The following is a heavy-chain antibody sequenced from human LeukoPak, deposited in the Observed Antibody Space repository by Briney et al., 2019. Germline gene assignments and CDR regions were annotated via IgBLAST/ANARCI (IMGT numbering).Heavy chain of an antibody. D-gene: IGHD4-17*01. CDR2: IHTSGST. Sequence: SETLSLTCTVSGGSISSYYWTWIRQPAGKGLEWIGRIHTSGSTNHNPSLKSRVTMSVDTSNNQFSLKLSSVTAADTAVYYCARGSVTPFDYWGQGTLVTVSS. J-gene: IGHJ4*02. CDR3: ARGSVTPFDY. CDR1: GGSISSYY. V-gene: IGHV4-4*07.